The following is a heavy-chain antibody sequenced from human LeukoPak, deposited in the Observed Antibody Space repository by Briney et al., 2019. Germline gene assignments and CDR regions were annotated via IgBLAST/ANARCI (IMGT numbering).Heavy chain of an antibody. CDR2: IIPIFGTA. CDR1: GGTFSSYA. D-gene: IGHD2-21*02. Sequence: GASVKVSCKASGGTFSSYAISWVRQAPGQGLEWMGGIIPIFGTANYAQKFQGRVTITADESTSTAYVELSSLRSEDTAVYYCARSYCGGDCEIFDYWGQGTLVTVSS. CDR3: ARSYCGGDCEIFDY. V-gene: IGHV1-69*13. J-gene: IGHJ4*02.